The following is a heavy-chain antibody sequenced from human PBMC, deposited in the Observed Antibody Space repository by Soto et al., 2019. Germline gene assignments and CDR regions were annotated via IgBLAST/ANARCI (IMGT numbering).Heavy chain of an antibody. CDR1: GFTFSSYA. CDR3: ARESEALDY. Sequence: GGSLRLSCAAPGFTFSSYAMHWVRQAPGKGLEWVAVISYDGSNKYYADSVKGRFTISRDNSKNTLYLQMNSLRAEDTAVYYCARESEALDYWGQGTLVTVSS. CDR2: ISYDGSNK. V-gene: IGHV3-30-3*01. J-gene: IGHJ4*02.